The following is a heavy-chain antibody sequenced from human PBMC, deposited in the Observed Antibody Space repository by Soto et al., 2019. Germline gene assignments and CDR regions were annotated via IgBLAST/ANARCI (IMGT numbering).Heavy chain of an antibody. Sequence: QVQLQESGPGLVKPSQTLSLTCTVSGGSISSGDYYWSWIRQPPGKGLEWIGYIYYSGSTYYNPSLKSRVTISVDTSKNQFSLKLSSVTAADTAVYYCARAMTTYYYDSSDLNYGMDVWGQGTTVTVSS. CDR3: ARAMTTYYYDSSDLNYGMDV. J-gene: IGHJ6*02. D-gene: IGHD3-22*01. CDR2: IYYSGST. CDR1: GGSISSGDYY. V-gene: IGHV4-30-4*01.